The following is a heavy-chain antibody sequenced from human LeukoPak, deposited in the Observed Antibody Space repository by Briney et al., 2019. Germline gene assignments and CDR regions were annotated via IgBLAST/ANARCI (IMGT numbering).Heavy chain of an antibody. CDR3: ATGSKQLAFDY. J-gene: IGHJ4*02. CDR2: IYYSGST. V-gene: IGHV4-39*07. Sequence: SETLSLTCTVSGGSISGSSYYWGWIRQPPGKGLEWIGSIYYSGSTYYNPSLKSRVTISVDTSKNQFSLKLSSVTAADTAVYYCATGSKQLAFDYWGQGTLVTVSS. CDR1: GGSISGSSYY. D-gene: IGHD6-6*01.